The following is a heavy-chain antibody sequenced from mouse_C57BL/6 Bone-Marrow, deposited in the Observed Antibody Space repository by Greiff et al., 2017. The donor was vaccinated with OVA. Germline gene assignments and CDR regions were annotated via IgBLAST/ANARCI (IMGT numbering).Heavy chain of an antibody. J-gene: IGHJ3*01. CDR1: GYTFTDYY. Sequence: EVQLQQSGPELVKPGASVKISCKASGYTFTDYYMNWVKQSHGKSLEWIGDINPNNGGTSYNQKFKGKATLTVDKSSSTAYMELRSLTSEDSAVYYCAREGAGSSFPFAYWGQGTLVTVSA. CDR3: AREGAGSSFPFAY. V-gene: IGHV1-26*01. D-gene: IGHD1-1*01. CDR2: INPNNGGT.